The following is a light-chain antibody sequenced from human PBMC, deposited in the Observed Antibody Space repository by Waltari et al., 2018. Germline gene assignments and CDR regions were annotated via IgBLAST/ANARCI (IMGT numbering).Light chain of an antibody. Sequence: ATLSCRASQMIDNNFLAWYQQRPGQAPRLLIYAPPRRAPGIPVRFSGSGSGTDFTLTISRLEPEDFAVYYCQEFGTSPRITFGPGTKVDI. CDR1: QMIDNNF. J-gene: IGKJ3*01. V-gene: IGKV3-20*01. CDR2: APP. CDR3: QEFGTSPRIT.